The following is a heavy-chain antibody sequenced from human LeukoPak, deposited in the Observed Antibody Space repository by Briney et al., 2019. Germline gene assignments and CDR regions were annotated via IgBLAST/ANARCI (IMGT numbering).Heavy chain of an antibody. CDR3: VRDREQRGGFCPGGTSSPPDH. CDR1: GFTFRSHS. D-gene: IGHD2-8*02. CDR2: FTSNSDYV. V-gene: IGHV3-21*01. Sequence: GGPLRLSCAPSGFTFRSHSMTWVPQAPGKGLEWVSSFTSNSDYVYYALSLGARFVISRNNAKGTLYFQVKFLRPQDTAFFYCVRDREQRGGFCPGGTSSPPDHWGAGTLVVV. J-gene: IGHJ5*02.